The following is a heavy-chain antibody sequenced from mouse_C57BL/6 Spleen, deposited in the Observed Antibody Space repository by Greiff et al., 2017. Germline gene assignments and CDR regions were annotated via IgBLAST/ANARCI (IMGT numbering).Heavy chain of an antibody. CDR3: ARLGTTVGYAMGC. Sequence: VQLVESGAELVRPGASVKLSCKASGYTFTDYYINWVKQRPGQGLEWIARIYPGSGNTYYNEKFKGKATLTAEKSSSPAYMQLSSLTSEDSAVYFCARLGTTVGYAMGCWGQGTSVTVSS. CDR2: IYPGSGNT. V-gene: IGHV1-76*01. D-gene: IGHD1-1*01. J-gene: IGHJ4*01. CDR1: GYTFTDYY.